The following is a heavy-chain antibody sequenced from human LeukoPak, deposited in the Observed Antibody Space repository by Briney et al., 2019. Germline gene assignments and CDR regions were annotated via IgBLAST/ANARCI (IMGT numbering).Heavy chain of an antibody. V-gene: IGHV1-8*01. J-gene: IGHJ5*02. Sequence: ASLKVSCTASGYTFTNYDINWVRQAPGQGLEWMAWINPNSGNTVYAQKFQGRVTITRNNSISTAYMDLISLKSEDTAVYYCWESVGPGGSSYSWFDLWGRGTLVTVSS. CDR1: GYTFTNYD. CDR3: WESVGPGGSSYSWFDL. D-gene: IGHD1-26*01. CDR2: INPNSGNT.